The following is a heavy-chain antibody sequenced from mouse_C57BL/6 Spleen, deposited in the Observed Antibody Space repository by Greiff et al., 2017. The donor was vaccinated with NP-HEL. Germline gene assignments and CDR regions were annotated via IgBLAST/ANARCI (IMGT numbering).Heavy chain of an antibody. J-gene: IGHJ1*03. Sequence: VQLQQSGAELVRPGASVKLSCTASGFNIKDDYMHWVKQRPEQGLEWIGWIDPENGDTEYASKFQGKATITADTSSNTAYLQLSSLTSEDTAVYYCTTLITTVVGWYFDVWGTGTTVTVSS. V-gene: IGHV14-4*01. CDR1: GFNIKDDY. CDR2: IDPENGDT. D-gene: IGHD1-1*01. CDR3: TTLITTVVGWYFDV.